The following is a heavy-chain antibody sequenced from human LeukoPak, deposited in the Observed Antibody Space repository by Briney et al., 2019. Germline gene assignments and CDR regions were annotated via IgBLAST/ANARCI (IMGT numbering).Heavy chain of an antibody. CDR1: GFTFSSYA. Sequence: GGSLRLSCAASGFTFSSYAMHWVRQAPGKGLEWVAVISYDGSNKYYADSVKGRSTISRDNSKNTLYLQMNSLRAEDTAVYYCARVLTGYYNGGVFDYWGQGTLVTVSS. D-gene: IGHD3-9*01. CDR2: ISYDGSNK. J-gene: IGHJ4*02. CDR3: ARVLTGYYNGGVFDY. V-gene: IGHV3-30*01.